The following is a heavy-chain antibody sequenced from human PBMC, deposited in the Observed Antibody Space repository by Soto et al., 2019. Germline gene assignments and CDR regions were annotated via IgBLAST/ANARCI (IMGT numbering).Heavy chain of an antibody. J-gene: IGHJ4*02. CDR1: GFTFDDYA. D-gene: IGHD4-17*01. CDR2: ISWNSGSI. Sequence: PGGSLRLSCAASGFTFDDYAMHWVRQAPGKGLEWVSGISWNSGSIGYADSVKGRFTISRDNAKNSLYLQMNSLRAEDTALYYCAKDGEMTTAYYFDYWGQGTLVTVSS. CDR3: AKDGEMTTAYYFDY. V-gene: IGHV3-9*01.